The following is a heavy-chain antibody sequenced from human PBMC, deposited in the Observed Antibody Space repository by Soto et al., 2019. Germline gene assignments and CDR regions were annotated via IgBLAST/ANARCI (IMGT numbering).Heavy chain of an antibody. Sequence: QVQLVQSVAEVKKPGSSVKVSCKASGGTFSSYAINWVRQAPGQGLEWMGGIIPIFATAAYAQKFQGRVTITEDESTSTAYMELSSLRSEDTAVYYCAQCLLGVNYYYGMDFWGQGTTVTVSS. J-gene: IGHJ6*02. CDR2: IIPIFATA. V-gene: IGHV1-69*12. CDR1: GGTFSSYA. CDR3: AQCLLGVNYYYGMDF. D-gene: IGHD3-16*01.